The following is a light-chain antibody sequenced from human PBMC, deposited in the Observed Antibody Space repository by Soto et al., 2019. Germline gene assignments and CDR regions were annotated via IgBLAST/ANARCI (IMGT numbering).Light chain of an antibody. V-gene: IGKV3D-11*03. CDR3: HQRNQ. CDR2: DAS. J-gene: IGKJ5*01. Sequence: EIVMTQSPATLSVSPGERATLSCRASQSVSSNLAWYQQKPGQAPRLLIYDASNRATGVPARFSGSGSGTDLTLTISSLEPEDFAMYYCHQRNQFGQGTRLEIK. CDR1: QSVSSN.